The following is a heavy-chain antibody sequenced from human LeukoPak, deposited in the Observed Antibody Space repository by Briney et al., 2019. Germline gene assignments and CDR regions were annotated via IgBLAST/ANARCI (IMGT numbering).Heavy chain of an antibody. V-gene: IGHV3-74*01. CDR2: IDRDGSRI. Sequence: PGGSLRLSCAASGFTFINYVMTWVRQAPGKGLVWVSRIDRDGSRINYADSVKGRFTISRDNGKNTLFLQMNSLRAEDAAVYYCVRGNDYGGPHYWGQGTLVTVSS. D-gene: IGHD4-23*01. CDR1: GFTFINYV. CDR3: VRGNDYGGPHY. J-gene: IGHJ4*02.